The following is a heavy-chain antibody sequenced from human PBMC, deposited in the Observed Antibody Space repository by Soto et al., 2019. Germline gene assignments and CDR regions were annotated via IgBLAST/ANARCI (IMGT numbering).Heavy chain of an antibody. D-gene: IGHD3-9*01. CDR3: AKFLRYFEEFDY. V-gene: IGHV3-23*01. Sequence: GGSLRLSCAASGFTFSSYAMSWVRQAPGKGLEWVSAISGSGGSTYYADSVKGRFTISRDNSKNTLYMQMNSLRAEDTAAYYCAKFLRYFEEFDYWGQGTLVTVSS. CDR2: ISGSGGST. CDR1: GFTFSSYA. J-gene: IGHJ4*02.